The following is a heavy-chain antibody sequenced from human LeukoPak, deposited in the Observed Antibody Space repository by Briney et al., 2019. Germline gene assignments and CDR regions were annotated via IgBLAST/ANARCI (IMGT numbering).Heavy chain of an antibody. CDR3: AKAGAVVVVAAKYFDY. CDR2: ISGSGGST. CDR1: GFTFSSYG. Sequence: AGGSLRLSCAASGFTFSSYGMSWVRQAPGKGLEWVSAISGSGGSTYYADSVKGRFTISRDNSKNTLYLQMNSLRAEDTAVYYCAKAGAVVVVAAKYFDYWGQGTLVTVSS. D-gene: IGHD2-15*01. V-gene: IGHV3-23*01. J-gene: IGHJ4*02.